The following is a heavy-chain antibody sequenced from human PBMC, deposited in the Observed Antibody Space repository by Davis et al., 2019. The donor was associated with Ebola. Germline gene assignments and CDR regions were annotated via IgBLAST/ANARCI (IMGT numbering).Heavy chain of an antibody. D-gene: IGHD5/OR15-5a*01. V-gene: IGHV5-51*01. J-gene: IGHJ4*02. CDR3: ARRRVIHALSTNDYFDF. CDR1: GYSFTNYW. Sequence: GESLKISCKASGYSFTNYWTGWVRQMPGKGLEWMGIIYAGDSDTRYSPSFQGQVTISADKSISTAYLQWSSPKASDTAIYYCARRRVIHALSTNDYFDFWGQGTLVTVSS. CDR2: IYAGDSDT.